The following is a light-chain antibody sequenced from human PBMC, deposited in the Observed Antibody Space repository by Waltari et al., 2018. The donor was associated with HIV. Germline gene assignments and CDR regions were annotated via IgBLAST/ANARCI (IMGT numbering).Light chain of an antibody. CDR3: CAYAGSTTYLI. V-gene: IGLV2-23*02. Sequence: QSALTQPASVSGSPGQSITISCTGTSSDVGGYNLVSWYQQHPGKAPKLMIYEVSKRLSGVSVRFSGSKSGNTSSLTISGLQAEEEADYYCCAYAGSTTYLIFGGGTKLTVL. J-gene: IGLJ2*01. CDR1: SSDVGGYNL. CDR2: EVS.